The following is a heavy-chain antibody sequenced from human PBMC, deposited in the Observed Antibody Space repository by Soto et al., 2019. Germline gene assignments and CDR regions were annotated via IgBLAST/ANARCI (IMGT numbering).Heavy chain of an antibody. D-gene: IGHD5-12*01. V-gene: IGHV1-3*01. CDR3: ARGGGYSGYDYQNYFDY. CDR1: GYTFTSYA. J-gene: IGHJ4*02. CDR2: INAGNGNT. Sequence: ASVKVSCKASGYTFTSYAMHWVRQAPGQSLEWMGWINAGNGNTKYSQKFQGRVTITRDTSASTAYMELSSLRSEDTAVYYCARGGGYSGYDYQNYFDYWGQGTLVNVSS.